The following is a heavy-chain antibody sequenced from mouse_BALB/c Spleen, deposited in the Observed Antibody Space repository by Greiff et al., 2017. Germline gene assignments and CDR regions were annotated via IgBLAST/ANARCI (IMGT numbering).Heavy chain of an antibody. CDR1: GFTFSSYG. CDR2: ISSGGSYT. V-gene: IGHV5-6*01. J-gene: IGHJ4*01. CDR3: ARQYDGYAMDY. D-gene: IGHD2-12*01. Sequence: EVHLVESGGDLVKPGGSLKLSCAASGFTFSSYGMSWVRQTPDKRLEWVATISSGGSYTYYPDSVKGRFTISRDNAKNTLYLQMSSLKSEDTAMYYCARQYDGYAMDYWGQGTSVTVSS.